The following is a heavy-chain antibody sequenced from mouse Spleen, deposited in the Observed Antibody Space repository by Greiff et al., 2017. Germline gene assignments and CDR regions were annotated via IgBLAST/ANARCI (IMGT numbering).Heavy chain of an antibody. Sequence: LVESGGGLVQPGGSLRLPCETLGFSFPDYYMSWVRQPPGKALEWLGFIRNKAYGYITEYSAAVKGRFSISKDNSQSNLYLQMNTLRTEDSATYYCARLPTATGFDYWGQGTPLTVSS. CDR3: ARLPTATGFDY. CDR1: GFSFPDYY. V-gene: IGHV7-3*02. CDR2: IRNKAYGYIT. J-gene: IGHJ2*01. D-gene: IGHD1-2*01.